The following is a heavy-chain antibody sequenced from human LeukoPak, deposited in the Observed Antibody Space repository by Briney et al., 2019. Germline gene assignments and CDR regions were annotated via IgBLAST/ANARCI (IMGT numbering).Heavy chain of an antibody. Sequence: GGSLRLSCAVSGFTFNEYGMHWVRQAPGKGLEWVAAISHDGSKAYSGDSVKGRFTISRDNSKNTLFLEMNSLRPEDTAMYAKDAGQWQNWNWFAPWGQGTLSSSPQ. CDR1: GFTFNEYG. V-gene: IGHV3-30*03. J-gene: IGHJ5*02. CDR3: DAGQWQNWNWFAP. CDR2: ISHDGSKA. D-gene: IGHD6-19*01.